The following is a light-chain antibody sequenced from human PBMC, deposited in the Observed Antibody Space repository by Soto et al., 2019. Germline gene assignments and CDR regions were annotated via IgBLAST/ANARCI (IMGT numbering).Light chain of an antibody. J-gene: IGKJ4*01. CDR3: QQSFRLPLT. CDR2: AAS. CDR1: QNISNY. V-gene: IGKV1-39*01. Sequence: DIQMTQSPSSLSASIGDRVNITCRTGQNISNYLSWYQLKPGRAPNLLIYAASSLQSAVPSRFSGSGSGTDFTLTISALQPEDFATYYCQQSFRLPLTFGGGTKVEIK.